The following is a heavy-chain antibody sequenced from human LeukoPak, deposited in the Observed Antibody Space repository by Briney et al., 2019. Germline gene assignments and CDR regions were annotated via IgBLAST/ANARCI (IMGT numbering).Heavy chain of an antibody. D-gene: IGHD6-19*01. CDR1: GFTVSSNH. Sequence: GGSLRLSCAASGFTVSSNHNHMSWVRQAPGKGLEWVSVISGSGTITYYADSVKGRFTISRDNSKNTLYLQMNSLRAEDTAVYYCTRDIGGRRAVTGTDGLFDCWGQGTLVTVSS. CDR3: TRDIGGRRAVTGTDGLFDC. V-gene: IGHV3-23*01. J-gene: IGHJ4*02. CDR2: ISGSGTIT.